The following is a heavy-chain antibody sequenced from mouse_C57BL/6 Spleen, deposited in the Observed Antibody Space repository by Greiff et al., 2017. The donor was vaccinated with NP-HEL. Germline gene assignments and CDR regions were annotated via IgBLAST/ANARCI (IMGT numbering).Heavy chain of an antibody. CDR1: GYTFTSYW. J-gene: IGHJ2*01. Sequence: QVQLQQPGAELVKPGASVKMSCKASGYTFTSYWITWVKQRPGQGLEWIGDIYPGSGSTNYNEKLKSKATLTVDTSSSTAYMQLSSLTSEDSAVYYCARRIYYYGSSYGYFDYWGQGTTLTVSS. D-gene: IGHD1-1*01. CDR3: ARRIYYYGSSYGYFDY. V-gene: IGHV1-55*01. CDR2: IYPGSGST.